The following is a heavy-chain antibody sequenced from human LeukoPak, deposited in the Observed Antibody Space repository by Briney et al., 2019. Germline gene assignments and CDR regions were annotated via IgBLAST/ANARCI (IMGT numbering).Heavy chain of an antibody. D-gene: IGHD3-10*01. J-gene: IGHJ3*02. CDR3: ATKGPSYGNAFDI. Sequence: ASVKVSCKASGGTFSSYAINWVRQATGQGPEWMGWMNPNSGNTGYAQKFQGRVSMTRNTSIRTAYMELSSLRFEDTAVYYCATKGPSYGNAFDIWGQGTMVTVSS. CDR1: GGTFSSYA. CDR2: MNPNSGNT. V-gene: IGHV1-8*02.